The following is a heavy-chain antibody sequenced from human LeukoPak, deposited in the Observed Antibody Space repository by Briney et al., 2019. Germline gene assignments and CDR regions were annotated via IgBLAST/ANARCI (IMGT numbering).Heavy chain of an antibody. CDR3: ARGLIQLWHRHFDY. CDR1: GGSFRGYD. CDR2: INHSGST. D-gene: IGHD5-18*01. Sequence: SETLSLTCAVYGGSFRGYDGSGIRQPPGKGREWIGEINHSGSTNYTATLKSRVTISVDTSTNQFHLKLSSVTAADTAVYYCARGLIQLWHRHFDYWGQGTLVTVSS. V-gene: IGHV4-34*01. J-gene: IGHJ4*02.